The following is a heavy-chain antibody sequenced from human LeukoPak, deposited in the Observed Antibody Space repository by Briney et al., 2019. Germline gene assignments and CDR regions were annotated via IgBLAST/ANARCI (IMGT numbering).Heavy chain of an antibody. Sequence: VASVKVSCKASGYTFTSYAMNWVRQAPGQGLEWMGWINTNTGNPTYAQGFTGRFVFSLDTSVSTAYLQISSLKAEDTAVYYCARGDYGSGSLYGMDVWGQGTTVTVSS. D-gene: IGHD3-10*01. V-gene: IGHV7-4-1*02. CDR1: GYTFTSYA. CDR3: ARGDYGSGSLYGMDV. J-gene: IGHJ6*02. CDR2: INTNTGNP.